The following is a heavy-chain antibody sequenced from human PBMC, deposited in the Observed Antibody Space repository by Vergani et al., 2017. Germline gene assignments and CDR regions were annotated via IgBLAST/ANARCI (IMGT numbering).Heavy chain of an antibody. Sequence: QVQLVQSGAEVKKPGASVKVSCKASGYTFTSYGISWVRQAPGQGLEWMGWISAYNGNTNYAQKLQGRVTMTTDTSTSTAYMELRSLRSDVTTVYYCARNGLRYFDWLLQSHSWFDPWGQGTLVTVSS. V-gene: IGHV1-18*01. CDR3: ARNGLRYFDWLLQSHSWFDP. CDR1: GYTFTSYG. D-gene: IGHD3-9*01. CDR2: ISAYNGNT. J-gene: IGHJ5*02.